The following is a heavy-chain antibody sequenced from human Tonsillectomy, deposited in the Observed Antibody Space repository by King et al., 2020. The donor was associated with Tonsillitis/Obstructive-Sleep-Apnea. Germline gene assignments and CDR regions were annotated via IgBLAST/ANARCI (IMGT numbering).Heavy chain of an antibody. CDR1: GGSFSGYY. V-gene: IGHV4-34*01. CDR3: AKGGLPHDAFDI. Sequence: QVQLQQWGAGLLKPSETLSLTCAVYGGSFSGYYWSWIRQPPGKGLEWIGEISHSGSTNYNPSLKSRVTISVDTSRNQFSLRLTSITAADTAVYYCAKGGLPHDAFDIWGQGTMVTVSS. J-gene: IGHJ3*02. CDR2: ISHSGST.